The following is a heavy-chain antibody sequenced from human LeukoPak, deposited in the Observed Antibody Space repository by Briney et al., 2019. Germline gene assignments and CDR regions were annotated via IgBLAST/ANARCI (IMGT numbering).Heavy chain of an antibody. D-gene: IGHD1-26*01. CDR3: ARYSGSYYGYFDS. V-gene: IGHV1-2*02. CDR1: GYTFTGYY. Sequence: GASVKVSCKASGYTFTGYYMHWVRQAPGQGLEWMGWINPNSGGTNYAQKFQGRVTMTRDTSISTAYMELSRLRSDDTAVYYCARYSGSYYGYFDSWGQGLLVTVSS. J-gene: IGHJ4*02. CDR2: INPNSGGT.